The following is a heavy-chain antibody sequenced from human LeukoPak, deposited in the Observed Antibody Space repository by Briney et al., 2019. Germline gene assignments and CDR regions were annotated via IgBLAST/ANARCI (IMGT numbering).Heavy chain of an antibody. V-gene: IGHV3-7*01. Sequence: GGSLRLSCAASGFTFSSYTMSWVRQAPGKGLEWVASINPDGNKKYSADTVKGRFTISRDNAENSLYLQMNSLRVEDTAFYYCARDLAYSRLDYWGQGMLVTVSS. D-gene: IGHD5-18*01. CDR1: GFTFSSYT. CDR2: INPDGNKK. CDR3: ARDLAYSRLDY. J-gene: IGHJ4*02.